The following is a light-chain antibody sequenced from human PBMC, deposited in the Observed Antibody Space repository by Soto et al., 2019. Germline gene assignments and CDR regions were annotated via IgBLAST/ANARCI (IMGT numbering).Light chain of an antibody. CDR2: GNI. V-gene: IGLV1-40*01. CDR3: QSYDSSLSAYV. J-gene: IGLJ1*01. Sequence: QSVLTQPPSVSGAPGQRVTISCTGSSSNIGAGYDVHWYQQPPGTAPKLLIYGNINRPSGVPDRFSGSKSGTSASLAITGLQAEDEADYYCQSYDSSLSAYVFGTGTKVTVL. CDR1: SSNIGAGYD.